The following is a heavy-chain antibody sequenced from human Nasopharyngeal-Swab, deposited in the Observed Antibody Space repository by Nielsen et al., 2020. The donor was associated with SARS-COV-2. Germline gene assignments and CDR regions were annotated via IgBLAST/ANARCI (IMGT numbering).Heavy chain of an antibody. D-gene: IGHD6-13*01. J-gene: IGHJ6*02. CDR2: ISGSGGST. V-gene: IGHV3-23*01. CDR3: AKDQGGSSWYGGAYYYYGMDV. Sequence: VRQMRGKGLAWVSAISGSGGSTYYADSVKGRFTISRDNSKNTLYLQMNSLRAEDTAVYYCAKDQGGSSWYGGAYYYYGMDVWGQGTTVTVSS.